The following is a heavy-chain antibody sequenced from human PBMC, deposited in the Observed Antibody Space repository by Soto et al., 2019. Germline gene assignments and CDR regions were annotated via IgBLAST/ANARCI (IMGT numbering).Heavy chain of an antibody. Sequence: QVQLVESGGGVVQPGRSLRLSCAASGFTFSSYGMHWVRQAPGKGLEWVAVIWYDGSNKYYADSVKGRFTISRDNSKNRLYRKMNSMRAGDTAVYYWGRESTGGYISWFDPWGQGTRVTVSS. CDR2: IWYDGSNK. CDR3: GRESTGGYISWFDP. J-gene: IGHJ5*02. CDR1: GFTFSSYG. D-gene: IGHD3-10*01. V-gene: IGHV3-33*01.